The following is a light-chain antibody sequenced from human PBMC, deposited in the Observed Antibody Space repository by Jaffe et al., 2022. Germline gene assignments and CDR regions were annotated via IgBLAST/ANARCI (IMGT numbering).Light chain of an antibody. J-gene: IGKJ2*01. CDR3: QQLNSYPPT. CDR2: DAS. Sequence: DIQLTQSPSFLSASVGDRVTITCRASQGISSYLAWYQQKPGKAPKVLIYDASTLQSGVPSRFSGSGSGTEFTLTISSLQPEDFATYYCQQLNSYPPTFGQGTKLEIK. CDR1: QGISSY. V-gene: IGKV1-9*01.